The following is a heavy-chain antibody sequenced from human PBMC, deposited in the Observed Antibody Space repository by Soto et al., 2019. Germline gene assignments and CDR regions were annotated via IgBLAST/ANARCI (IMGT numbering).Heavy chain of an antibody. J-gene: IGHJ4*02. V-gene: IGHV4-30-4*01. CDR1: GGSIRSDFHY. CDR3: ARGPTVTTDY. Sequence: QVQLQESGPGLVKPSQTLSLTCTVSGGSIRSDFHYWSWFRQPPGKGLEWIGYIYSSGSTYYNPSLKGQVYISVDTSENQFSLKLSSVTAADTAVYYCARGPTVTTDYWGQGALVTVSS. D-gene: IGHD4-17*01. CDR2: IYSSGST.